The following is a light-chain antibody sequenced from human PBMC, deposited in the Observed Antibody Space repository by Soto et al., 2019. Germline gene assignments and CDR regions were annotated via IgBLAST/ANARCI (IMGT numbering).Light chain of an antibody. CDR1: QNIDSG. CDR3: HQYHFCLT. V-gene: IGKV1-5*03. J-gene: IGKJ1*01. Sequence: DIQMTQSPSTLSASVGDRVTITCRASQNIDSGLAWYQQKPGKAPKLLIYKASTLESGVPLRFSGSGSGTDFTLTITSLQPDDFASYYWHQYHFCLTFGQGTRVEIK. CDR2: KAS.